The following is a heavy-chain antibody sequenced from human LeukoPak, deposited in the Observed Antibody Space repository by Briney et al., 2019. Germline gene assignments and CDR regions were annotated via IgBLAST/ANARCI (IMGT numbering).Heavy chain of an antibody. CDR2: ISNSGTYI. Sequence: PGGSLRLXCAASGFTFSSYAMSWVRQAPGKGLEWVSSISNSGTYIYYADSVKGRFTLSRDNAKNSLYLQMDSLRAEDTAVYYCARGPDIFTAFSPDFWGQGTLVTVSS. J-gene: IGHJ4*02. CDR3: ARGPDIFTAFSPDF. CDR1: GFTFSSYA. D-gene: IGHD3-9*01. V-gene: IGHV3-21*01.